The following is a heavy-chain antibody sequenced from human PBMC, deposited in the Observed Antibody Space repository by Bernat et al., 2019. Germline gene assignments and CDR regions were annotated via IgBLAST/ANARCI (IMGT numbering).Heavy chain of an antibody. Sequence: EVQLVESGGGLVQPGGSLRLSCAASGFTFNSYWMHWVRQAPGKGLVWVSRINSDGSSTTYADSAKGRFTISRDNAKNTLYLQMNSLRAEDTAVYYCARDRGVGWFDPWGQGTLVTVSS. V-gene: IGHV3-74*01. J-gene: IGHJ5*02. CDR2: INSDGSST. D-gene: IGHD1-26*01. CDR1: GFTFNSYW. CDR3: ARDRGVGWFDP.